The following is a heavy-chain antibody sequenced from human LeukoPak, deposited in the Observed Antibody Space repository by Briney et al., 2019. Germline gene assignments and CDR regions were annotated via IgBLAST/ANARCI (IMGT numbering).Heavy chain of an antibody. CDR1: GFTFSSYA. D-gene: IGHD3-10*01. CDR3: ATLWFGELISFAFDI. CDR2: ISYDGSNK. V-gene: IGHV3-30*04. Sequence: GGSLRLSCAASGFTFSSYAMHWVRQAPGKGLEWVAVISYDGSNKYYADSVKGRFTISRDNSKNTLYLQMNSLRAEDTAVYYCATLWFGELISFAFDIWGQGTMVTVSS. J-gene: IGHJ3*02.